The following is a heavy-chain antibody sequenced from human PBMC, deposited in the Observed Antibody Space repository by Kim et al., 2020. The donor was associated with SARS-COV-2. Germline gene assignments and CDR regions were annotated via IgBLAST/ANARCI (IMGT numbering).Heavy chain of an antibody. J-gene: IGHJ4*02. CDR2: INTKTGNP. V-gene: IGHV7-4-1*02. CDR1: GYTFSTYA. CDR3: TRDVFNDF. Sequence: ASVKVSCKASGYTFSTYAMNWVRQAPGQGLEWMGWINTKTGNPTYAQGFTGRFVFSLDTSVSTTYLQINSLKAEDTAVYYCTRDVFNDFWGQGTLVTVSS.